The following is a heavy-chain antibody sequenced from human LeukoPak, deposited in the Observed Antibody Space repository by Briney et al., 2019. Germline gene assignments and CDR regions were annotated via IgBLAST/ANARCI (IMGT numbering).Heavy chain of an antibody. CDR2: FSYNGKT. J-gene: IGHJ4*02. D-gene: IGHD2-21*02. V-gene: IGHV4-59*08. CDR3: ARHLGVTAAPLGY. CDR1: VGSIRTYY. Sequence: NPSETLSLTCTVSVGSIRTYYWSCIRQAPGKGLEWIGYFSYNGKTNYNPSLESRVIISVATYKSQFSLNLSSVTAADTAVYYCARHLGVTAAPLGYWGRGTLVTVSS.